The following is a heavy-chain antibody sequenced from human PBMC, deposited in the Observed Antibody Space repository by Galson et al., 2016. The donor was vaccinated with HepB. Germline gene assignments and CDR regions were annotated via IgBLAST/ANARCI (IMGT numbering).Heavy chain of an antibody. J-gene: IGHJ4*02. Sequence: SVKVSCKASGYTFTSHGISWVRQAPGQGLDWMGWVSGSSGSAIYAQKLQGRVTMTTDTSTNTAYMELRSLRSDDTAVYYCARDRTGEDRWAFGYWGQGTLVTVSS. CDR1: GYTFTSHG. CDR2: VSGSSGSA. V-gene: IGHV1-18*01. CDR3: ARDRTGEDRWAFGY. D-gene: IGHD7-27*01.